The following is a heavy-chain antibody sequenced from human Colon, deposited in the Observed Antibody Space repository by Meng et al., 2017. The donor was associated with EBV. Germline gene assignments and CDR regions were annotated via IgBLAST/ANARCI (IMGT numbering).Heavy chain of an antibody. V-gene: IGHV4-4*02. CDR3: ARGKQDAWELLAY. CDR2: IDDSGST. Sequence: EQLQQSGPGLVMPSGALSLTFGVPGVSISSNIRWTWVRQPPGKGLEWIGDIDDSGSTNYNPSLNSRISISLDKSKNHFSLKVNSVTAADTAVYYCARGKQDAWELLAYWGQGALVTVSS. D-gene: IGHD1-26*01. J-gene: IGHJ4*02. CDR1: GVSISSNIR.